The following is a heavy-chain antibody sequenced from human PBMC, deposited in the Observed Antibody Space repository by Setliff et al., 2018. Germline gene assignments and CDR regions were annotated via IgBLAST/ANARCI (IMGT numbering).Heavy chain of an antibody. CDR3: ARDTSSDWAAWFDP. Sequence: PSETLSLTCTVSGGSISTYYRSWIRRPAGKGLEWIGRVFVSGSTNYNPSLKSRVTMSVDTSKNQFSLKLTSVTAADTAMYYCARDTSSDWAAWFDPWSQGILVTVSS. D-gene: IGHD6-19*01. V-gene: IGHV4-4*07. J-gene: IGHJ5*02. CDR2: VFVSGST. CDR1: GGSISTYY.